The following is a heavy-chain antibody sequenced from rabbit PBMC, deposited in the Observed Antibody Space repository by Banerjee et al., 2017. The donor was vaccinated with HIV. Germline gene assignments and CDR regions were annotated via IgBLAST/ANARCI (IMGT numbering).Heavy chain of an antibody. J-gene: IGHJ4*01. D-gene: IGHD7-1*01. V-gene: IGHV1S40*01. CDR3: ARGYSNSNYDFNL. CDR2: IYTSDGTI. Sequence: QSLEESGGDLVKPGASLTLTCTASGFSFSSSHHMCWVRQAPGKGLEWIGCIYTSDGTIYYASWAKGRFTISKTSSTTVTLQLNSLTAADTATYFCARGYSNSNYDFNLWGPGTLVTVS. CDR1: GFSFSSSHH.